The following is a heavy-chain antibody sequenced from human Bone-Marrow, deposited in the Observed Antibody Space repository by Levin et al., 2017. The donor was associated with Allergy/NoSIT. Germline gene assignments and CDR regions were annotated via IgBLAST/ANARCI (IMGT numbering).Heavy chain of an antibody. Sequence: SQTLSLTCIVSGGSIRSSYWSWIRPPPGKGLEWIGYIYYSGSTNYNPSLKSRVTISVDSSKNQFSLKLSSVTAADTAVYYCARWGADAFDIWGQGTMVTVSS. CDR1: GGSIRSSY. V-gene: IGHV4-59*01. CDR2: IYYSGST. J-gene: IGHJ3*02. D-gene: IGHD3-16*01. CDR3: ARWGADAFDI.